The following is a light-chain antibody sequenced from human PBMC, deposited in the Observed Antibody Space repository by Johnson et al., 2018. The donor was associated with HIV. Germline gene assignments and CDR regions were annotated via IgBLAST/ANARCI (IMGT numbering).Light chain of an antibody. CDR3: GTWDSRLGNYV. CDR2: DND. J-gene: IGLJ1*01. V-gene: IGLV1-51*01. Sequence: QSMLTQPPSVSAAPGQTVTISCSGSSSNIGRHYVSWYQQLPGTAPKLLIYDNDSRPSGIPYRFSGSKSGPSATLRITGLQTGDEADYYCGTWDSRLGNYVFGTGTKITVL. CDR1: SSNIGRHY.